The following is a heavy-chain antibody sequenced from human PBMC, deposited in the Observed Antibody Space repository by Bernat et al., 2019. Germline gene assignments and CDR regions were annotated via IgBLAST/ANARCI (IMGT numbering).Heavy chain of an antibody. CDR1: GFTFSSYA. Sequence: QVQLVESGGGVVQPGGSLRLSCAASGFTFSSYAMHWVRQAPGKGLEWVAVISYDGSNKYYADSVKGRFTISRDNYCARSVQQKNMTTVTTRSFYYYYYMDVWGKGTTVTVSS. CDR3: YYMDV. CDR2: ISYDGSNK. J-gene: IGHJ6*03. V-gene: IGHV3-30-3*01. D-gene: IGHD4-17*01.